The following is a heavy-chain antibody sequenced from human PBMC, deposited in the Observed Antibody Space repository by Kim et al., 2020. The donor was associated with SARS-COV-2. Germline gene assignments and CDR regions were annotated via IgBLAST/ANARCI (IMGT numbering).Heavy chain of an antibody. Sequence: GGSLRLSCAASGFTFSSYAMSWVRQAPGKGLEWVSAISGSGGSTYYADSVKGRFTISRDNSKNTLYLQMNSLRAEDTAVYYCAKDRGRHYYDSSGYIYWGQGTLVTVSS. CDR3: AKDRGRHYYDSSGYIY. J-gene: IGHJ4*02. CDR1: GFTFSSYA. V-gene: IGHV3-23*01. CDR2: ISGSGGST. D-gene: IGHD3-22*01.